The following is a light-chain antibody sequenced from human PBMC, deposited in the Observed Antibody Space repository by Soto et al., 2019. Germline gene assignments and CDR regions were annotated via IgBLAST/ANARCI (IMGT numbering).Light chain of an antibody. Sequence: QSVLTQPPSVSAAPGQKVTVSCSGSSSNIENNYVSWYQQLPGTAPKLVIYDNNNRPSGIPDRFSGSKSGTSATLGITGLQTGDEADYYCGAWDGSLSVFLFGGGTQLTVL. J-gene: IGLJ3*02. V-gene: IGLV1-51*01. CDR2: DNN. CDR1: SSNIENNY. CDR3: GAWDGSLSVFL.